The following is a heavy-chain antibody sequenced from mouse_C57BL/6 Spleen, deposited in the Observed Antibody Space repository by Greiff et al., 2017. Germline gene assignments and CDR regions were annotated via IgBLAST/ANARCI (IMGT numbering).Heavy chain of an antibody. CDR3: ARWLLRVGYFDY. CDR2: IYPGSGNT. Sequence: QVQLTESGAELVRPGASVKLSCKASGYTFTDYYINWVKQRPGQGLEWIARIYPGSGNTYYNEKFKGKATLTAEKSSSTAYMQLSSLTSEDSAVYFCARWLLRVGYFDYWGQGTTLTVSS. CDR1: GYTFTDYY. D-gene: IGHD2-3*01. V-gene: IGHV1-76*01. J-gene: IGHJ2*01.